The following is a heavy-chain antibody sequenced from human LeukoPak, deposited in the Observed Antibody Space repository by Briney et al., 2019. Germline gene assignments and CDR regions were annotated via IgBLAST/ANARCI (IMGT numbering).Heavy chain of an antibody. V-gene: IGHV4-61*02. CDR2: IYTSGST. J-gene: IGHJ6*03. CDR3: ARGGSSSLHYYYYMDV. Sequence: PSETLSLTCTVSGGSISSGSYYWSWIRQPAGKGLEWIGRIYTSGSTNYNPSLKSRVTMSVDTSKNQFSLKLSSVTAADTAVYYCARGGSSSLHYYYYMDVWGKGTTVTISS. CDR1: GGSISSGSYY. D-gene: IGHD6-13*01.